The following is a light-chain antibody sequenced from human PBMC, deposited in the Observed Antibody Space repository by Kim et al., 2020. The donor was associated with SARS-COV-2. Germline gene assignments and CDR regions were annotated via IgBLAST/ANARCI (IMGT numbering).Light chain of an antibody. CDR2: GAS. CDR1: QSVSSNS. J-gene: IGKJ2*01. Sequence: SPGERAPLSCRASQSVSSNSLAWYQQKPGQAPRLFIYGASSRAAGIPDRFSGSGSGTDFTLTISRLEPEDIAVYYCQHYGISPMYTFGQGTKLEIK. CDR3: QHYGISPMYT. V-gene: IGKV3-20*01.